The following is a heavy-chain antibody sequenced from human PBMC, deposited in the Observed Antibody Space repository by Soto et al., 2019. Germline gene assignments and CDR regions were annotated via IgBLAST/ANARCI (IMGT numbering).Heavy chain of an antibody. CDR1: GYSISSGYY. V-gene: IGHV4-38-2*02. J-gene: IGHJ5*02. CDR2: IYHSGST. D-gene: IGHD2-2*01. Sequence: SETLSLTCAVSGYSISSGYYWGWIRQPPGKGLEWIGSIYHSGSTYYNPSLKSRVTISVDTSKNQFSLKLSSVTAADTAVYYCARESTRPQARGYCLDPWGQGTLVTVSS. CDR3: ARESTRPQARGYCLDP.